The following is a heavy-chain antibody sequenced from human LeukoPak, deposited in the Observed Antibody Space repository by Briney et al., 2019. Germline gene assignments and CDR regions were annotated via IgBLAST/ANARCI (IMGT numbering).Heavy chain of an antibody. Sequence: SETLSLTCTVSGDSISSNSYYWGWIRQPPGKGLEWIGSTYYSGSTYYNPSLKSRVTISVDTSKKQFSLKLSSVTAADTAVYYCARSGITFDKMGWGQGTLVTVSS. V-gene: IGHV4-39*01. D-gene: IGHD1-26*01. CDR1: GDSISSNSYY. J-gene: IGHJ4*02. CDR2: TYYSGST. CDR3: ARSGITFDKMG.